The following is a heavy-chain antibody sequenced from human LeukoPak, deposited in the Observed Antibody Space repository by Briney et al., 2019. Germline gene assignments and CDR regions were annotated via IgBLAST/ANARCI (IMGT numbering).Heavy chain of an antibody. CDR1: GFTFSNAW. Sequence: KTGGSLRLSCAASGFTFSNAWMNWVRQAPGKGLEWVGRIKSKTDGGTTDYAATVKGRFTISREDYKTTLYMPMNSLKTEDTAVFYCTNNYSNLLYYGMDVWGQGTTVTVSS. D-gene: IGHD4-11*01. CDR2: IKSKTDGGTT. CDR3: TNNYSNLLYYGMDV. J-gene: IGHJ6*02. V-gene: IGHV3-15*07.